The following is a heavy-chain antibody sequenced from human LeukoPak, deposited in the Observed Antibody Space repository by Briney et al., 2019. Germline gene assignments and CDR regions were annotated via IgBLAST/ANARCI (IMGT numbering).Heavy chain of an antibody. CDR1: GFTFSSYA. V-gene: IGHV3-30*04. Sequence: GGSLRLSCAASGFTFSSYAMHWVRQAPGKGLEWVAVISYDGSNKYYADSVKGRFTISRDNSKNTLYLQMNSLRAEDTAVYYCARGGYYYYMDVWGKGTTVIVSS. CDR3: ARGGYYYYMDV. J-gene: IGHJ6*03. CDR2: ISYDGSNK.